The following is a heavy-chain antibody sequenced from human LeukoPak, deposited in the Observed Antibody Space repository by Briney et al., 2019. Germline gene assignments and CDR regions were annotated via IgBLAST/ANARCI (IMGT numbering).Heavy chain of an antibody. CDR3: ARDIEGPSGATMVCGVDY. CDR1: GFTFSSYA. J-gene: IGHJ4*02. Sequence: GGSLRLSCAASGFTFSSYAMHWVRQAPGKGLEWVAVISYDGSNKYYADSVKGRFTISRDNSKNTLYLQMNSLRAEDTAVYYCARDIEGPSGATMVCGVDYWGQGTLVTVSS. CDR2: ISYDGSNK. V-gene: IGHV3-30*04. D-gene: IGHD1-26*01.